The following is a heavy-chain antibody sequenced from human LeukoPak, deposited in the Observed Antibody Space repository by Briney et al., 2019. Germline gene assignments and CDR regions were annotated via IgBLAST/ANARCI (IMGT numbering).Heavy chain of an antibody. Sequence: GGSLRLSCAASGFTFSSYWMHWVRQAPGKGLLWVSLISSDGTTTIYADSVKGRFTISRDNAKNTLYLQMNSLRAEDTAVYYCASRWSGEDWGQGTLVTVSS. V-gene: IGHV3-74*01. CDR2: ISSDGTTT. CDR3: ASRWSGED. J-gene: IGHJ4*02. CDR1: GFTFSSYW. D-gene: IGHD2-15*01.